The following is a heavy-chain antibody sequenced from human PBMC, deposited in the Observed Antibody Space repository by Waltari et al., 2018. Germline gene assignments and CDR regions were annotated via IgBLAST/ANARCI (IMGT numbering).Heavy chain of an antibody. CDR1: GGSISSGSYY. D-gene: IGHD6-19*01. J-gene: IGHJ4*02. CDR2: IYTSGST. V-gene: IGHV4-61*02. CDR3: ASVAVAGTFAY. Sequence: QVQLQESGPGLVKPSQTLSLTCTVSGGSISSGSYYWSWIRQPAGKGLEWIGRIYTSGSTNYHPSLKRRVTISVDTSKTQFSLKLSSVTAADTAVYYCASVAVAGTFAYWGQGTLVTVSS.